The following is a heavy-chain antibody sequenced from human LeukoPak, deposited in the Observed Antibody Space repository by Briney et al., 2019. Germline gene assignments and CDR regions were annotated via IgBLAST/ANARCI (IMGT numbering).Heavy chain of an antibody. J-gene: IGHJ4*02. CDR2: MYLSGTT. CDR1: GDSINSLDL. CDR3: AGLVGRYSSGLYYYYFDY. D-gene: IGHD3-22*01. Sequence: SETLSLTCTVSGDSINSLDLWSWVRQPPGKGLEWIGEMYLSGTTHSNPSVKSRVTISIDKSKNQFFLNLSSVTAAGTAVYHCAGLVGRYSSGLYYYYFDYWGQGTLVTVSS. V-gene: IGHV4-4*02.